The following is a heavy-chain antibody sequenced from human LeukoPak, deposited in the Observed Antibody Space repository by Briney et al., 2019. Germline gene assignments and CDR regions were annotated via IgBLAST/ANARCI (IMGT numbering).Heavy chain of an antibody. CDR1: GGSISSYY. Sequence: PSETLSLTCTVSGGSISSYYWSWIRQPPGKGLEWIGEINHSGSTNYNPSLKSRVTISVDTSKNQFSLKLNSVTAADTAVYYCARSNIDVYYYDSRANKDAFDMWGQGTMVTVSS. CDR3: ARSNIDVYYYDSRANKDAFDM. CDR2: INHSGST. D-gene: IGHD3-22*01. J-gene: IGHJ3*02. V-gene: IGHV4-34*01.